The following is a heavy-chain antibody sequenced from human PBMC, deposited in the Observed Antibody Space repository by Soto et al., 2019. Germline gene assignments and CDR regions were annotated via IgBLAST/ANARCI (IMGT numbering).Heavy chain of an antibody. CDR3: ARLGSIAAAGTPDY. CDR1: GFTFSDYY. Sequence: GGSLRLSCAASGFTFSDYYVSWFRQAPGKGLEWVSYISGSGSTIHDADSVKGRFTISRDNAKNSLYLQMNSLRAEDTAVYYCARLGSIAAAGTPDYWGQGPLVTVSS. J-gene: IGHJ4*02. CDR2: ISGSGSTI. V-gene: IGHV3-11*01. D-gene: IGHD6-13*01.